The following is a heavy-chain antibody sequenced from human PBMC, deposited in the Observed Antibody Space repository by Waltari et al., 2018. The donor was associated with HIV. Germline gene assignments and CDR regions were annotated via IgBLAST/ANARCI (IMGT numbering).Heavy chain of an antibody. J-gene: IGHJ4*02. D-gene: IGHD6-13*01. Sequence: EVHLVQSGPEVKKPGATVKISCTVPGYTFTDYYIPWVREAPGKGLEWMGLVDPEDGETVYAEKFQGRLTISADTSAATVSFELTGLRSDDTAIYYCASLAAAVYFDAWGQGTPLSVSS. CDR2: VDPEDGET. CDR1: GYTFTDYY. V-gene: IGHV1-69-2*01. CDR3: ASLAAAVYFDA.